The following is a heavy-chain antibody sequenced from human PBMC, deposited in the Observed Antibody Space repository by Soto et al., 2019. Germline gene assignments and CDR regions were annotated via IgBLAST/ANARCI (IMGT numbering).Heavy chain of an antibody. CDR3: ARASLMQTSDY. J-gene: IGHJ4*02. CDR2: IKEDGSEK. CDR1: GFTFSSNW. Sequence: LRLSCAASGFTFSSNWMNWLRQAPGKGLEWVANIKEDGSEKYYVDSVKGRFTISRDNAKNSLYLEMNSLRAEDTAVYYCARASLMQTSDYWGQGTLVTVSS. D-gene: IGHD3-16*01. V-gene: IGHV3-7*03.